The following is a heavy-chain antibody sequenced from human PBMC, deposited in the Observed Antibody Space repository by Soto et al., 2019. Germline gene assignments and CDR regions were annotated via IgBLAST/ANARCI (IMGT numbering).Heavy chain of an antibody. D-gene: IGHD6-19*01. Sequence: QVQLVQSGAEVKKPGASVKVSCKASGYTFTSYLMHWVRQAPGQRLEWMGWINAGNGNTKYSQKFQGRVTITRDTSASTAYMELSSLRSDDTAVYDCTSLPYSSGWYVFDYWGQGTRVTVSS. J-gene: IGHJ4*02. V-gene: IGHV1-3*01. CDR3: TSLPYSSGWYVFDY. CDR1: GYTFTSYL. CDR2: INAGNGNT.